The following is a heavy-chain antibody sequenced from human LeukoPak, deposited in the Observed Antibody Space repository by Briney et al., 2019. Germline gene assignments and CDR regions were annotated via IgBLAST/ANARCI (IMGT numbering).Heavy chain of an antibody. D-gene: IGHD2-2*01. CDR1: GYTFTGYY. Sequence: ASVKVSCKASGYTFTGYYMHWVRQAPRQGLEWMGWINPNSGGTNYAQKFQGRVTMTRDTSISTAYMELSRLRSDDTAVYYCARDVCTSTSCYGWFDPWGQGTLVTVSS. CDR2: INPNSGGT. J-gene: IGHJ5*02. V-gene: IGHV1-2*02. CDR3: ARDVCTSTSCYGWFDP.